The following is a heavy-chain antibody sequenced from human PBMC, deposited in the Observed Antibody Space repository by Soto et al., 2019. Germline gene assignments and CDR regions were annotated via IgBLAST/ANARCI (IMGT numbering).Heavy chain of an antibody. Sequence: SETLSLTCAVSGGSISSSNWWSWVRQPPGKGLEWIGEICHSGSTNDNPSLKSRVTISVDKSKNQFSLKLSSVTAADTAVYYCARSLYSSSWYGYWGQGTLVTVSS. J-gene: IGHJ4*02. CDR2: ICHSGST. V-gene: IGHV4-4*02. D-gene: IGHD6-13*01. CDR1: GGSISSSNW. CDR3: ARSLYSSSWYGY.